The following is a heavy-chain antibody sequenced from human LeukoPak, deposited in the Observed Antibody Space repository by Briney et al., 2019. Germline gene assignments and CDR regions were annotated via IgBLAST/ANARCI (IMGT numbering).Heavy chain of an antibody. CDR1: GGSFSGYY. CDR2: INHSGST. CDR3: ARVGELLWFGYYYYYMDV. V-gene: IGHV4-34*01. D-gene: IGHD3-10*01. J-gene: IGHJ6*03. Sequence: SETLSLTCAVYGGSFSGYYWSWIRQPPGKGLEWIGEINHSGSTNYNPSLKSRVTISVDTSKNQFSLKLSSVTAADTAVYYCARVGELLWFGYYYYYMDVWGKGTTVTVSS.